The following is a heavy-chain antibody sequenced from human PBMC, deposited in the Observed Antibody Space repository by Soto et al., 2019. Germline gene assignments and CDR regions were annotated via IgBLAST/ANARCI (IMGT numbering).Heavy chain of an antibody. Sequence: EGQLVESGGNLVRPGGSLRLSCEASGFVFSTYSMNWVRQAPGKGLEWISYISSTSGTIYYEDFVKGRFTIFKNNAKNSLFLQMNGLRDDDTAVYYCANQKIRFSVAGTLYGLGVWGQGTTVTVSS. CDR3: ANQKIRFSVAGTLYGLGV. CDR1: GFVFSTYS. CDR2: ISSTSGTI. J-gene: IGHJ6*02. D-gene: IGHD6-19*01. V-gene: IGHV3-48*02.